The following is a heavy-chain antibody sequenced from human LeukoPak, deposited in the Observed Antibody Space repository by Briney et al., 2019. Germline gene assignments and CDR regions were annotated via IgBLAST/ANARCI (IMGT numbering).Heavy chain of an antibody. CDR3: ARDYYGDYSGYFDL. Sequence: GASVKVSCKASGGTFSSYAISWVRQAPGQGLEWMGGIIPIFGTANYAQKFQGRVTITAGESTSTAYMELSSLRSEDTAVYYCARDYYGDYSGYFDLWGRGTLVTVSS. CDR1: GGTFSSYA. D-gene: IGHD4-17*01. J-gene: IGHJ2*01. V-gene: IGHV1-69*13. CDR2: IIPIFGTA.